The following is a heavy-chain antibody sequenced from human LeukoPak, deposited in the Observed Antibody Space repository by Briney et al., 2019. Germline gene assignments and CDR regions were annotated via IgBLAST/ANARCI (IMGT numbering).Heavy chain of an antibody. D-gene: IGHD3-3*01. V-gene: IGHV3-48*03. Sequence: PGGSLRLSCAASGFTFSSYEMNWVRQAPGKGLEWLSYISSSGSTIYYADSVKGRFTISRDNAKNSLYLQINSLRAEDTAVYYCARERGYDFWSGYYRYYYMDVWGKGTTVTVSS. CDR1: GFTFSSYE. CDR3: ARERGYDFWSGYYRYYYMDV. J-gene: IGHJ6*03. CDR2: ISSSGSTI.